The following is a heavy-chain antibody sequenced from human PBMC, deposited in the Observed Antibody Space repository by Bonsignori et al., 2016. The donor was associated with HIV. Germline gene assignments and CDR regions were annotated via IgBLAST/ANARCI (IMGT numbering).Heavy chain of an antibody. CDR1: GFTIDDYD. J-gene: IGHJ4*02. Sequence: SLRLSCEGSGFTIDDYDMHWVRQPPGKGPEWVSGITWNSGSIAYADSVKGRFTISRDNAKNSLYLQMNSLRPEDTALYYCARDNRLNYYDTTGYNALDYWGQGTLVTVSS. CDR2: ITWNSGSI. D-gene: IGHD3-22*01. V-gene: IGHV3-9*01. CDR3: ARDNRLNYYDTTGYNALDY.